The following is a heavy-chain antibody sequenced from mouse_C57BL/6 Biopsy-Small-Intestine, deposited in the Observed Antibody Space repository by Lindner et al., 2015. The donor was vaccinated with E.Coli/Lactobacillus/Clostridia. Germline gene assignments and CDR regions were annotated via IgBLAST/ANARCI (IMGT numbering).Heavy chain of an antibody. J-gene: IGHJ2*01. CDR3: ARRYGNSYYFDY. Sequence: VQLQESGAELVKPGASVKLACKATGYTFTGYWIGWVKQRPGRGLEWIGEALPGSNNVNYNEKFKGKATFTADTSSNTAYMQLSSLTTEDSAIYYCARRYGNSYYFDYWGQGTTLTVSS. D-gene: IGHD2-1*01. CDR1: GYTFTGYW. CDR2: ALPGSNNV. V-gene: IGHV1-9*01.